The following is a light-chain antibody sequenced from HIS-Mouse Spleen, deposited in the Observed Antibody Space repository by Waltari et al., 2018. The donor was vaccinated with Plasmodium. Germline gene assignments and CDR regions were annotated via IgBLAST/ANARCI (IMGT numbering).Light chain of an antibody. V-gene: IGLV3-1*01. CDR2: QDS. CDR1: KLGDNY. Sequence: SYELTQPPSVSVSPGQTASIPGSGDKLGDNYACWYQQKPGKSPVLVIYQDSKRPSGIPERFSGSNSGNTATLTISGTQAMDEADYYCQAWDSSTVVFGGGTKLTVL. CDR3: QAWDSSTVV. J-gene: IGLJ2*01.